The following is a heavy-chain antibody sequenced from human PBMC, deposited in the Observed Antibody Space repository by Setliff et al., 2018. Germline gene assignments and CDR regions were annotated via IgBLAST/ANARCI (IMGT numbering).Heavy chain of an antibody. V-gene: IGHV5-51*01. D-gene: IGHD3-3*01. Sequence: GESLKISCKGSGYSFTNYWIGWVRQMPGKGLEWMGIIYPGDTDTRYSPSFQGQVTISADKSISTAYLQWSSLKASDTAMYYCARQAIFGSDAFDIWGQGTMVTVSS. CDR3: ARQAIFGSDAFDI. CDR2: IYPGDTDT. J-gene: IGHJ3*02. CDR1: GYSFTNYW.